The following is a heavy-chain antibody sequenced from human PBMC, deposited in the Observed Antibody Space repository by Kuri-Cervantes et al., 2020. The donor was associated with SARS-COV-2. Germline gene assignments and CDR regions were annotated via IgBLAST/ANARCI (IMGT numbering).Heavy chain of an antibody. V-gene: IGHV3-NL1*01. CDR1: GFTFDDYA. D-gene: IGHD5/OR15-5a*01. J-gene: IGHJ6*02. CDR3: AKDVLNHLLFWYGMDV. CDR2: IYSGGNA. Sequence: GGSLRLSCVASGFTFDDYAMHWVRQAPGKGLEWVLVIYSGGNAYLADSVKGRLTVSRHNSKNTVYLQMNSLRAEDTAIYYCAKDVLNHLLFWYGMDVWGQGTTVTVSS.